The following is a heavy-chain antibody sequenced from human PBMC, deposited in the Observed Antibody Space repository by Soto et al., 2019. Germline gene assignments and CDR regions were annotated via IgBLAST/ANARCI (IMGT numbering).Heavy chain of an antibody. D-gene: IGHD2-15*01. CDR2: IYPGDSDT. Sequence: GESLKISCKGSGYTFTSYWIGWVRQMPGKGLEWMGIIYPGDSDTRYSPSFQGQVTISVDKSISTAYLRWSRLKASDSAIYYCAPPYCSGPSRYSDAFDVWGQGTMVTV. J-gene: IGHJ3*01. V-gene: IGHV5-51*01. CDR3: APPYCSGPSRYSDAFDV. CDR1: GYTFTSYW.